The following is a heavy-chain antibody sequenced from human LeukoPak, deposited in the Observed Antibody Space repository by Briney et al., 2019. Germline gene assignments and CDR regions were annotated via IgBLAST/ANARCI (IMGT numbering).Heavy chain of an antibody. Sequence: KPSETLSLTCTVSGGSISSRSYYWGWIRQPPGKGLEWIGSIYHSGSTYYNPSLKSRVTISVDTSKNQFSLKLSSVTAADTAVYYCARDLRGSQYYFDYWGQGTLVTVSS. CDR1: GGSISSRSYY. D-gene: IGHD1-26*01. CDR2: IYHSGST. V-gene: IGHV4-39*07. J-gene: IGHJ4*02. CDR3: ARDLRGSQYYFDY.